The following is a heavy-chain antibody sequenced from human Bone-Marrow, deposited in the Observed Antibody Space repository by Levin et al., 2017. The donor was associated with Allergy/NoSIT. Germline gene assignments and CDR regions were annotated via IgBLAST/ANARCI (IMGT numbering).Heavy chain of an antibody. Sequence: GESLKISCAASGFTFSSYAMSWVRQAPGKGLEWVSAISGSGGSTYYADSVKGRFTISRDNSKNTLYLQMNSLRAEDTAVYYCAKWRLGQVGYFDLWGRGTLVTVSS. D-gene: IGHD3-16*01. CDR1: GFTFSSYA. J-gene: IGHJ2*01. CDR2: ISGSGGST. CDR3: AKWRLGQVGYFDL. V-gene: IGHV3-23*01.